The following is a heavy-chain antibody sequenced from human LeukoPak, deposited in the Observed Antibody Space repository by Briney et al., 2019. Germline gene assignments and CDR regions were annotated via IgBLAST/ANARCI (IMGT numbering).Heavy chain of an antibody. CDR3: ATYYDRIDYYYYYGMDV. CDR1: GYTLTELS. D-gene: IGHD3-22*01. Sequence: APVKVSCKVSGYTLTELSMHWVRQAPGKGLEWMGGFDPEDGETIYAQKFQGRVTMTEDTSTDTAYMELSSLRSEDTAVYYCATYYDRIDYYYYYGMDVWGQGTTVTVSS. CDR2: FDPEDGET. J-gene: IGHJ6*02. V-gene: IGHV1-24*01.